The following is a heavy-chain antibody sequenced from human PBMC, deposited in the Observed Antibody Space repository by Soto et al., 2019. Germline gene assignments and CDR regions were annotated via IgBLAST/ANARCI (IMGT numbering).Heavy chain of an antibody. D-gene: IGHD2-21*02. J-gene: IGHJ4*02. CDR2: ISSNSDTT. Sequence: VESGGGLVYPGGSLRLSCVASGFRFSDHSMNWVRQAPGKRLQWISYISSNSDTTYYADSVKGRFTVSRDNAKNALFLQMNSLGDDDTATYYCARLPKASLVTAWGQGARVTVSS. CDR3: ARLPKASLVTA. CDR1: GFRFSDHS. V-gene: IGHV3-48*02.